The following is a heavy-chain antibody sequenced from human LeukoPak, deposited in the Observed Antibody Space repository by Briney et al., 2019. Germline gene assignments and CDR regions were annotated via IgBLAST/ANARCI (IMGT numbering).Heavy chain of an antibody. D-gene: IGHD3-22*01. V-gene: IGHV1-18*01. J-gene: IGHJ4*02. CDR1: GYTFTSYG. CDR3: ARDYYDRVVAGDY. CDR2: ISPYNGNT. Sequence: GASVKVSCKASGYTFTSYGISWVRQAPGQGLEWMGWISPYNGNTNYAQKLQGRVTMARDMSTSTVYMELSSLRSEDTAVYYCARDYYDRVVAGDYWGQGTLVTVSS.